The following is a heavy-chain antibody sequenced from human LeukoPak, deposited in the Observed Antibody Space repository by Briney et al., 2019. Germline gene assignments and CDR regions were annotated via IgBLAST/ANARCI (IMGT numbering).Heavy chain of an antibody. D-gene: IGHD1-20*01. CDR2: INSSSSYK. V-gene: IGHV3-21*01. J-gene: IGHJ3*02. CDR1: RFTFSSYS. CDR3: ARGGGYNWNPNAFDI. Sequence: PRGSLRLSCAASRFTFSSYSMNWVRQAPGKGLDWVSSINSSSSYKYYADSVKGPFTISRDNAKNPLYLQMNSLRAEDTAVYYCARGGGYNWNPNAFDIWGQGTMVTVSS.